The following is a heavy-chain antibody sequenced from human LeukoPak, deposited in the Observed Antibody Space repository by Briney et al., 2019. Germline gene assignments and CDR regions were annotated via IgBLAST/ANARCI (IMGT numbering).Heavy chain of an antibody. Sequence: SETLSLTCTVSGGSISSYYWSWIRQPPGKGLEWIGYIYYSGISSYNPSLKSRLTISVDTSKNQFSLKLSSVTAADTAVYYCARPTSSGWYDAFDIWGQGTMVTVSS. J-gene: IGHJ3*02. CDR2: IYYSGIS. CDR1: GGSISSYY. D-gene: IGHD6-19*01. CDR3: ARPTSSGWYDAFDI. V-gene: IGHV4-59*01.